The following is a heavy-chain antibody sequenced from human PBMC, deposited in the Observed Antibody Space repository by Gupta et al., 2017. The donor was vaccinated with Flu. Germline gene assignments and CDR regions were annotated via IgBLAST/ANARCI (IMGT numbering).Heavy chain of an antibody. CDR2: INPSGGST. V-gene: IGHV1-46*01. Sequence: QVQLVQSGAEVKKPGASVKVSCKASGYTFTSYYMHWVRQAPGQGLEWMGIINPSGGSTSYAQKFQGRVTMTRDTSTSTVYMELSSLRSEDTAVYYCARDLPPSYSSGSESYAFDIWGQGTMVTVSS. CDR1: GYTFTSYY. D-gene: IGHD6-19*01. J-gene: IGHJ3*02. CDR3: ARDLPPSYSSGSESYAFDI.